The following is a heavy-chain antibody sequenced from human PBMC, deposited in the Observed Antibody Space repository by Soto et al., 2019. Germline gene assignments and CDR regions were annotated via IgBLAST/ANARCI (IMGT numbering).Heavy chain of an antibody. CDR3: ARAGIAAAGNNYYYYYGMDV. CDR1: GGSISSSSYY. D-gene: IGHD6-13*01. CDR2: IYYSGST. V-gene: IGHV4-39*07. Sequence: PSETLSLTCTVSGGSISSSSYYWGWIRQPPGKGLEWIGSIYYSGSTNYNPSLKSRVTISVDTSKNQFSLKLSSVTAADTAVYYCARAGIAAAGNNYYYYYGMDVWGQGTTVTVS. J-gene: IGHJ6*02.